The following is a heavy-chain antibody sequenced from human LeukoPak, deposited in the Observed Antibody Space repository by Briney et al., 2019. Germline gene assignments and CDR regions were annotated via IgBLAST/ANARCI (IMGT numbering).Heavy chain of an antibody. CDR3: ARQSRTQSYWFDP. Sequence: SETLSLTCTVSGGSISSYYWSWIRQPPGKGLEWIGYIYTSGSTNYNPSLKSRVTISVDTSKNQYSLKLSSVTAADTAVYYCARQSRTQSYWFDPWGQGTLVTVSS. CDR1: GGSISSYY. V-gene: IGHV4-4*09. CDR2: IYTSGST. J-gene: IGHJ5*02. D-gene: IGHD1-1*01.